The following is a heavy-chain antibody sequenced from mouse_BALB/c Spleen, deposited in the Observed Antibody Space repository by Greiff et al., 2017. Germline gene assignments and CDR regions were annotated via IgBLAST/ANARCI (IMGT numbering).Heavy chain of an antibody. J-gene: IGHJ4*01. CDR2: ISYSGST. CDR3: ARERYYAMDY. CDR1: GYSITSDYA. V-gene: IGHV3-2*02. Sequence: EVKLMESGPGLVKPSQSLSLTCTVTGYSITSDYAWNWIRQFPGNKLEWMGYISYSGSTSYNPSLKSRISITRDTSKNQFFLQLNSVTTEDTATYYCARERYYAMDYWGQGTSVTVSS.